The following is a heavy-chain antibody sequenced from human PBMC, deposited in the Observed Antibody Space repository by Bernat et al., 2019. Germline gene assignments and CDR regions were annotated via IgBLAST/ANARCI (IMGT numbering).Heavy chain of an antibody. V-gene: IGHV3-74*02. CDR3: ARVGQQLAEDAFDI. CDR1: GFTFSSYA. Sequence: VQLVESGGGVVQPGRSLRLSCAASGFTFSSYAMHWVRQAPGKGLVWVSRINSDGSSTSYADSVKGRFTISRDNAKNTLYLQMNSLRAEDTAVYYCARVGQQLAEDAFDIWGQGTMVTVSS. J-gene: IGHJ3*02. CDR2: INSDGSST. D-gene: IGHD6-13*01.